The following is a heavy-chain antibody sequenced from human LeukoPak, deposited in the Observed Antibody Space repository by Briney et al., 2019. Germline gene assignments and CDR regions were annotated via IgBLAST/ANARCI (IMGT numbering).Heavy chain of an antibody. CDR3: AKGDLGFGRFYFDY. CDR2: ISGSGGTT. Sequence: GGSLRLSCAASGFTFSSYAMSWVRRAPGKGLEWVSSISGSGGTTYNADSVKGRFTISRDNSKNTLYLQMNNLRAEDTAVYYCAKGDLGFGRFYFDYWGHGNLVTVSP. J-gene: IGHJ4*01. D-gene: IGHD3-16*01. CDR1: GFTFSSYA. V-gene: IGHV3-23*01.